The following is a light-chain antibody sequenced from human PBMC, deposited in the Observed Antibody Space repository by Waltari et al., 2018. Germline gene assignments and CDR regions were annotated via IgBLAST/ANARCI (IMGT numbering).Light chain of an antibody. CDR2: DVS. J-gene: IGLJ2*01. Sequence: QSALTQPASVSGSPGQSITISCTGTSSDVGAYNYVSWYQQHPGKAPKLMIFDVSNRPSGASNLVSGAKSGNTASLTISGLQAEDEADYYCSSYISSSTLELFGGGTSLTVL. CDR3: SSYISSSTLEL. V-gene: IGLV2-14*03. CDR1: SSDVGAYNY.